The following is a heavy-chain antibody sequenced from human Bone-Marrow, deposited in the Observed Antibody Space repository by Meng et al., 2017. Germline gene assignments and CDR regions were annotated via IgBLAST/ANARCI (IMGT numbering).Heavy chain of an antibody. CDR2: IYQSGST. CDR1: GASVNTGSYY. J-gene: IGHJ1*01. CDR3: ARGVVADPPGD. V-gene: IGHV4-61*01. D-gene: IGHD2-15*01. Sequence: QVRLQESGPGLVRSSEPLSPTCTVSGASVNTGSYYWSWIRQPPGRGLELIGFIYQSGSTNNNPSLKSRVTISLDMSSNQFSLTLNSVTAADTAIYYCARGVVADPPGDWGRGTLVTVSS.